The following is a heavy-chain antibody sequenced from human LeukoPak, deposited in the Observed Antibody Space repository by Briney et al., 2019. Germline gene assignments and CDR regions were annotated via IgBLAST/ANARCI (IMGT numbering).Heavy chain of an antibody. D-gene: IGHD3-10*01. V-gene: IGHV3-30*19. CDR2: ISYDGSNK. J-gene: IGHJ4*02. CDR3: VGGSLDY. Sequence: GGSLRLSCAASGFTFSSYGMHWVRQAPGKGLEWVAVISYDGSNKYYADSVKGRFTISRDNSKNTLYLQMNSLRAEGTAVYYCVGGSLDYWGQGTLVTVSS. CDR1: GFTFSSYG.